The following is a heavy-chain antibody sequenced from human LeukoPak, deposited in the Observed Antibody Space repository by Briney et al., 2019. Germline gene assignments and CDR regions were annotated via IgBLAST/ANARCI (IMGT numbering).Heavy chain of an antibody. V-gene: IGHV4-39*07. Sequence: PSETLSLTCTVSGGSISSSSYYWGWIRQPPGKGLEWIGSIYYSGSTYYNPSLKSRVTISVDTSKNQFSLKLSSVTAADTAVYYCARDSGVESYNAFDIWGQGTMVTVSS. CDR2: IYYSGST. CDR3: ARDSGVESYNAFDI. J-gene: IGHJ3*02. D-gene: IGHD1-26*01. CDR1: GGSISSSSYY.